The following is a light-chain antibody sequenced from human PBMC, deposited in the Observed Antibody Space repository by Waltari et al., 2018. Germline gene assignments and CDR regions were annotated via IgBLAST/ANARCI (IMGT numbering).Light chain of an antibody. V-gene: IGKV3-11*01. Sequence: EIVLTQSPPTLSLSPGQRGTLSCRASQSVGGNLAWYQQKPGQAPRLLIYDASNRATGIPARFSGSGSGTDFTLTISSLEPEDFAVYYCQQRRTWPSITFGQGTRLDI. CDR2: DAS. CDR3: QQRRTWPSIT. CDR1: QSVGGN. J-gene: IGKJ5*01.